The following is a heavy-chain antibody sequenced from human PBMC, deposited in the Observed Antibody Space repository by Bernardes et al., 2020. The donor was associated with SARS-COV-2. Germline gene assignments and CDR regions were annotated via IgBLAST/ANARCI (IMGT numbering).Heavy chain of an antibody. CDR2: FHTRGST. J-gene: IGHJ3*01. V-gene: IGHV4-61*02. Sequence: SETLSLTCTVSGDSLSSGDYYCSWIRQPAGKGLEYIGRFHTRGSTKYNPSHKSRVTISLDISKNQFSLSLTSVTAADTAVYYCALTTVVPWAFDVWGQGSMVTVSS. CDR1: GDSLSSGDYY. D-gene: IGHD3-10*01. CDR3: ALTTVVPWAFDV.